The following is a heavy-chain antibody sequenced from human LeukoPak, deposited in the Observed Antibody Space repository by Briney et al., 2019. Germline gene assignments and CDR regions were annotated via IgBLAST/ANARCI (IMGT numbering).Heavy chain of an antibody. CDR3: ARGLGYCSGGSCYRRFDP. D-gene: IGHD2-15*01. CDR2: MNPNSGNT. Sequence: ASVKVSCKASGYTLTSYDINWVRQATGQGLEWMGWMNPNSGNTGYAQKFQGRVTITRNTSISTAYMELSSLRSEDTAVYYCARGLGYCSGGSCYRRFDPWGQGTLVTVSS. CDR1: GYTLTSYD. V-gene: IGHV1-8*03. J-gene: IGHJ5*02.